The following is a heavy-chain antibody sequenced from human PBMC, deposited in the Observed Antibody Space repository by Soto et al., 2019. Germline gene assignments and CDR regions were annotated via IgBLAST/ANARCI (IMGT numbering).Heavy chain of an antibody. CDR3: ARGLVGSWDYYYYYGMDV. CDR2: INHSGST. D-gene: IGHD1-26*01. J-gene: IGHJ6*02. CDR1: SGSFGGYY. Sequence: SETLCLTCSVYSGSFGGYYWSWIRQPPGKGLEWIGEINHSGSTNYNPSLKSRVTISVDTSKNQFSLKLSSVTAADTAVYYCARGLVGSWDYYYYYGMDVWGQGTTVTVSS. V-gene: IGHV4-34*01.